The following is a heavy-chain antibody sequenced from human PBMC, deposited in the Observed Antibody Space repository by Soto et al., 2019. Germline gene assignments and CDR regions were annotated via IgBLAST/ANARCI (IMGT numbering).Heavy chain of an antibody. V-gene: IGHV3-7*05. CDR3: ARETYYDFWSGYPYYYYYGMDV. CDR2: IKQDGSEK. CDR1: GFTFSSYW. Sequence: EVQLVESGGGLVQPGGSLRLSCAASGFTFSSYWMSWVRQAPGKGLEWVANIKQDGSEKYYVDSVKGRFTISRDNAKNSLYLQMNSLRAEDTAVYYCARETYYDFWSGYPYYYYYGMDVWGHGTTVTVSS. J-gene: IGHJ6*02. D-gene: IGHD3-3*01.